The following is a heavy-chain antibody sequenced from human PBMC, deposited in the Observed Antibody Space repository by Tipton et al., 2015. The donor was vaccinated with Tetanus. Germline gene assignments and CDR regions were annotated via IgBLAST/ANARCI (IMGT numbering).Heavy chain of an antibody. V-gene: IGHV1-2*02. CDR3: ARDRGDYIYYGMDV. CDR1: GYTFTGYY. Sequence: QLVQSGAEMKKPGASVKVSCKASGYTFTGYYIYWVRQAPGQGLEWMGWIDPNSGGTVYAQKFQCRVTMTRDTSISTAYMGLRSLRSDDTAVYYCARDRGDYIYYGMDVWGPGTTVTVS. J-gene: IGHJ6*02. D-gene: IGHD3-22*01. CDR2: IDPNSGGT.